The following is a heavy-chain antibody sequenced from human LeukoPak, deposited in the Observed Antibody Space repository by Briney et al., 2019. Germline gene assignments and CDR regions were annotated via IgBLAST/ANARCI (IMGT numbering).Heavy chain of an antibody. CDR3: ARTPIEYCSGGSCYVY. D-gene: IGHD2-15*01. J-gene: IGHJ4*02. CDR1: GFTFSSYW. V-gene: IGHV3-7*01. CDR2: IKQDGSEK. Sequence: AGGSLRLSCTASGFTFSSYWMSWVRQAPGKGLEWVANIKQDGSEKYYVDSVKGRFTISRDNAKNSLYLQMNSLRAEDTAVYYCARTPIEYCSGGSCYVYWGQGTLVTVSS.